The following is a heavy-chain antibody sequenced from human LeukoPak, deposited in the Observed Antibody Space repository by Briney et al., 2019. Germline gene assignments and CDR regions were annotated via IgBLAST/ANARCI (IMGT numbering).Heavy chain of an antibody. D-gene: IGHD6-19*01. CDR2: ISYDGSNK. CDR1: GFTFSSYG. Sequence: GGSLRLSCAASGFTFSSYGMHWVRQAPGKGLEWVAVISYDGSNKYYADSVKGRFTISRDNSKNTLYLQMNSLRAEDRAVYYCAKDLPQWLADPYFDYWGQGTLVTVSS. V-gene: IGHV3-30*18. J-gene: IGHJ4*02. CDR3: AKDLPQWLADPYFDY.